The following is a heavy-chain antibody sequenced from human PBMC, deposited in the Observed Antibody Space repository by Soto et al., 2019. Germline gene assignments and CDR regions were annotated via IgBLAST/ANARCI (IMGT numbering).Heavy chain of an antibody. V-gene: IGHV3-21*01. D-gene: IGHD4-17*01. Sequence: EVQLVESGGGLVKPGGSLRLFCAASGFNFSSYSMNWVREAPGKGLEWVSSISRSSSYIYYADSVKGRLTIARDNAKNALYLQMNSLRAEDTAGYYCARDFTTMTFYAFDIWGQGTMVTVSS. CDR2: ISRSSSYI. CDR1: GFNFSSYS. CDR3: ARDFTTMTFYAFDI. J-gene: IGHJ3*02.